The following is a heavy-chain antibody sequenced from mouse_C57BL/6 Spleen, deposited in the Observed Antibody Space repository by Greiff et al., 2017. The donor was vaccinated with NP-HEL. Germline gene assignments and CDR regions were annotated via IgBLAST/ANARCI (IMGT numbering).Heavy chain of an antibody. V-gene: IGHV5-16*01. J-gene: IGHJ2*01. D-gene: IGHD2-5*01. CDR3: ARESYSNDYFDY. CDR2: INYDGSST. Sequence: EVKVVESEGGLVQPGSSMKLSCTASGFTFSDYYMAWVRQVPEKGLEWVANINYDGSSTYYLDSLKSRFIISRDNAKNILYLQMSSLKSEDTATYYCARESYSNDYFDYWGQGTTLTVSS. CDR1: GFTFSDYY.